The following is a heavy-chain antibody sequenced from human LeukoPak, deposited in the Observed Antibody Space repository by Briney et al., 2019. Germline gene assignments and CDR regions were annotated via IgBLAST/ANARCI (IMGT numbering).Heavy chain of an antibody. Sequence: GGSLRLSCAASGFTFSSYSMNWVRQAPGKGLEWVSSISSSSSYIYYADSVKGRFTISRDNAKNSLYLQMNSLRAEDTAVYYCARDLTTVSIAAAGTRYYGMDVWGQGTTVTVSS. CDR1: GFTFSSYS. CDR3: ARDLTTVSIAAAGTRYYGMDV. V-gene: IGHV3-21*04. D-gene: IGHD6-13*01. J-gene: IGHJ6*02. CDR2: ISSSSSYI.